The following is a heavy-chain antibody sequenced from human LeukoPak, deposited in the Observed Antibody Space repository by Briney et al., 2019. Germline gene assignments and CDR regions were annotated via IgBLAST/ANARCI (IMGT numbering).Heavy chain of an antibody. CDR3: ARALSQVWNDIHPPYYYYYGMDV. J-gene: IGHJ6*02. D-gene: IGHD1-1*01. CDR1: GGSISSDSYY. Sequence: SETLSLTCTVSGGSISSDSYYGGWIRQPPGKGLEWIGSIYYSGSTYYNPSLKSRVTISVDTSKNQFSLKLSSVTAADTAVYYCARALSQVWNDIHPPYYYYYGMDVWGQGTTVTVSS. CDR2: IYYSGST. V-gene: IGHV4-39*01.